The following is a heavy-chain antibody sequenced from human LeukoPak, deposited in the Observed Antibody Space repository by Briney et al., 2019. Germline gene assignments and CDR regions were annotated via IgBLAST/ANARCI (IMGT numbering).Heavy chain of an antibody. CDR2: INSDGSFT. Sequence: RSGGSLRLSCAASGFTFSSYWMHWVRRAPGKGLVWVSRINSDGSFTTYADSVKGRFTISRDNAKNMLYLQMNSLRAEDTAVYYCARVQLGVGADGWGQGTLVTVPS. V-gene: IGHV3-74*01. CDR1: GFTFSSYW. J-gene: IGHJ4*02. D-gene: IGHD1-26*01. CDR3: ARVQLGVGADG.